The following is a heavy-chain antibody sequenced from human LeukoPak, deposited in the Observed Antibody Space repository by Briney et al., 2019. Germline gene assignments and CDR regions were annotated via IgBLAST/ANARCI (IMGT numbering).Heavy chain of an antibody. CDR1: GYTFTGYY. V-gene: IGHV1-2*02. D-gene: IGHD6-19*01. Sequence: ASVKVSCKASGYTFTGYYMHWVRQAPGQGLEWMGWINPNSGGTNYAQKFQGGVTMTRDTSISTAYMELSRLRSDDTAVYYCARGLGFSGWYFFYYYYYMDVWGKGTTVTISS. CDR3: ARGLGFSGWYFFYYYYYMDV. J-gene: IGHJ6*03. CDR2: INPNSGGT.